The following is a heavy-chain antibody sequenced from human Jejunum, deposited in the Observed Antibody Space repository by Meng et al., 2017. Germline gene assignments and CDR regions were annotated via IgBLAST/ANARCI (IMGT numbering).Heavy chain of an antibody. CDR1: AISTGIISW. CDR3: ARGVLERYFDY. V-gene: IGHV4-4*02. J-gene: IGHJ4*02. CDR2: VWQRDAT. D-gene: IGHD3-10*01. Sequence: GTGPVRVGPSVTLSFPSHVTAISTGIISWRNCVSKAPGRRLKWNGEVWQRDATNYNPSLENLLTISIDTSNNRFSLDLSSATAADTAVYYCARGVLERYFDYWGQGALVTVSS.